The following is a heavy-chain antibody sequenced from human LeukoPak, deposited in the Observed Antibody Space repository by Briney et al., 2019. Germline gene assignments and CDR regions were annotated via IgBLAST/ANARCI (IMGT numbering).Heavy chain of an antibody. CDR2: ISYDGSNK. CDR1: GFTFSSYG. J-gene: IGHJ4*02. V-gene: IGHV3-30*03. Sequence: PGGSLRLSCAASGFTFSSYGMHWVRQAPGKGLEWVAVISYDGSNKYYADSVKGRFTISRENARNSLYLQMNSLRAGDTAVYYCARGIIVVRGVLKAFDYWGQGTLVTVSS. D-gene: IGHD3-10*01. CDR3: ARGIIVVRGVLKAFDY.